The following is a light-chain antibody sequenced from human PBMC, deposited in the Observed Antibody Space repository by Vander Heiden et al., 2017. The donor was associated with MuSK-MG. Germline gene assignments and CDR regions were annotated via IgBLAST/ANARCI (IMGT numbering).Light chain of an antibody. V-gene: IGLV3-21*02. CDR2: DDS. CDR3: QVWDSSSDHYV. CDR1: NIVSKR. Sequence: YVLTQPPSVSEAQGQTAMITCCRNNIVSKRVHWYQQMPGQAPVLVVYDDSDRPSVIPERFSGSNSGNTATLTISRVEAGEDADYYCQVWDSSSDHYVFGTGTKVTVL. J-gene: IGLJ1*01.